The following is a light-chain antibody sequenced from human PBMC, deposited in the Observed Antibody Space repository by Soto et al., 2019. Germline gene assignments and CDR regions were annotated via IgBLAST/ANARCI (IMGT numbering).Light chain of an antibody. CDR3: QQYGNSPRT. V-gene: IGKV1-39*01. CDR2: SAS. Sequence: DIQMTQSPSSLSTSVGDRVTITCRASQRINMYLNWYRQKPGKAPEIMIYSASNLQSGVPSRFSGSGSGTEFTLTIARLEPADFEVYYCQQYGNSPRTFGQGTKVDI. CDR1: QRINMY. J-gene: IGKJ1*01.